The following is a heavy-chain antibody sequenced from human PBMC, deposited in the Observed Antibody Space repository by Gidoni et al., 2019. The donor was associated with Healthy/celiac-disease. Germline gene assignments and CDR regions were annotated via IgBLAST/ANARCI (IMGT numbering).Heavy chain of an antibody. Sequence: QVQLVQSGAEVKKPGSSVKVSCKASGGTFSSYAISWVRQAPGQGLEWMGGIIPICGTANYAQKFQGRVTITADESTSTAYMELSSLRSEDTAVYYCARVRGITFGGVMSYWGQGTLVTVSS. CDR2: IIPICGTA. CDR1: GGTFSSYA. V-gene: IGHV1-69*01. D-gene: IGHD3-16*01. CDR3: ARVRGITFGGVMSY. J-gene: IGHJ4*02.